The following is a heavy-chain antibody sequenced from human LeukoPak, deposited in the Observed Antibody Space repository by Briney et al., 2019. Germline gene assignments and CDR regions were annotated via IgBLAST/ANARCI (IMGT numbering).Heavy chain of an antibody. D-gene: IGHD2-15*01. J-gene: IGHJ4*02. CDR3: ARGYCSGGSCYYPFDY. CDR2: IYYSGST. Sequence: SETLSLTCTVSGGSISSYYWSWIRQPPGQGLEWIGYIYYSGSTNYNPSLKSRVTISVDTSKNQFSLKLSSVTAADTAVYYCARGYCSGGSCYYPFDYWGQGTLVTVSS. V-gene: IGHV4-59*01. CDR1: GGSISSYY.